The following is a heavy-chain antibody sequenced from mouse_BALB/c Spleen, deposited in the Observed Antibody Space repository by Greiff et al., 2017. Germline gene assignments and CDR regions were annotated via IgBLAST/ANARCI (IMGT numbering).Heavy chain of an antibody. J-gene: IGHJ1*01. CDR3: ARHYGSSYDWYFDV. CDR2: ISNGGGST. V-gene: IGHV5-12-2*01. CDR1: GFTFSSYT. D-gene: IGHD1-1*01. Sequence: EVQRVESGGGLVQPGGSLKLSCAASGFTFSSYTMSWVRQTPEKRLEWVAYISNGGGSTYYPDTVKGRFTISRDNAKNTLYLQMSSLKSEDTAMYYCARHYGSSYDWYFDVWGAGTTVTVSS.